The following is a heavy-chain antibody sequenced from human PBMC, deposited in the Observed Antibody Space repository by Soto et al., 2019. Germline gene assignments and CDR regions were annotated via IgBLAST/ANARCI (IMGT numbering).Heavy chain of an antibody. CDR3: SRERSSGLGD. Sequence: QVQLVESGGGVVQPGRSLRLSCATSGFSFSSYGMHWVRQAPGKGLEWVAVIWYDGSNKYYVDSVKGRFTISRDNSTSTLYLQIISLRDEDTAVYYCSRERSSGLGDWGQGTLVTVSS. CDR1: GFSFSSYG. D-gene: IGHD6-19*01. V-gene: IGHV3-33*01. CDR2: IWYDGSNK. J-gene: IGHJ4*02.